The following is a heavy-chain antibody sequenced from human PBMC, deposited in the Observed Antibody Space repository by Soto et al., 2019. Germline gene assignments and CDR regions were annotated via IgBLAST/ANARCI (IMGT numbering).Heavy chain of an antibody. D-gene: IGHD2-15*01. CDR1: GGSFSGYY. CDR3: ARKVLGRAANGGYCSVGSCDNRWYFHP. J-gene: IGHJ1*01. CDR2: INHSGST. Sequence: QVQLQQWGAGLLKPSETLSLTCAVYGGSFSGYYWSWIRQPPGKGLEWIGEINHSGSTNYNPSLKSRVTTPVDRSKNQFSRKLSSVTAADAVGYYCARKVLGRAANGGYCSVGSCDNRWYFHPWGRGTLVTVSS. V-gene: IGHV4-34*01.